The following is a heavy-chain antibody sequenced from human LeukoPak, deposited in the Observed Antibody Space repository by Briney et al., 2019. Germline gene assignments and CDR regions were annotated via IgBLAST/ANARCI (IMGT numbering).Heavy chain of an antibody. V-gene: IGHV3-23*01. CDR2: ISGSGGST. J-gene: IGHJ5*01. CDR1: GFTFSSYA. CDR3: AKSYDYIWGSYRFNWFDS. D-gene: IGHD3-16*02. Sequence: GGSLRLSCAASGFTFSSYAMSWVRQAPGKGLEWVSAISGSGGSTYYADSVKGRFTISRDNSKNTLYLQMNSLRAEDTAVYYCAKSYDYIWGSYRFNWFDSWGQGTLVTVSS.